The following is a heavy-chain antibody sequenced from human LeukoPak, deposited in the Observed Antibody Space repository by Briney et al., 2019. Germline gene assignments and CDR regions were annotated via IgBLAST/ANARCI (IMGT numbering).Heavy chain of an antibody. V-gene: IGHV1-24*01. D-gene: IGHD2-21*01. CDR2: FDPEDGET. CDR1: GYTLTELS. CDR3: ATDVQIAAPDYYYGMDV. Sequence: ASVKVSCKVSGYTLTELSMHWVRQAPGKGLEWMGGFDPEDGETIYAQKFQGRVTMTEDTSTDTAYMELSSLRSEDTAVYYCATDVQIAAPDYYYGMDVWGQGTTVTVSS. J-gene: IGHJ6*02.